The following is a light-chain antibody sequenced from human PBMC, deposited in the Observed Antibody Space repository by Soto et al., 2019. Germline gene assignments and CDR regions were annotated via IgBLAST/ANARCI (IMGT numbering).Light chain of an antibody. CDR3: QQYNTWPRT. V-gene: IGKV3-15*01. Sequence: EIVMTQSPATRSVSPGERATLSCRASQSVSSDLAWYHQKPGQAPRLLIYGASTRATGIPARFSGSGSGTEFTLTINSLQSEDFAVYYCQQYNTWPRTFGQGTKVDIK. J-gene: IGKJ1*01. CDR2: GAS. CDR1: QSVSSD.